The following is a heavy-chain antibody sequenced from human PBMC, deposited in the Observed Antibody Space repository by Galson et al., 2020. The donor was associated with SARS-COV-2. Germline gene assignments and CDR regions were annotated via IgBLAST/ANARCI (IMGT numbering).Heavy chain of an antibody. Sequence: QLGESLKISCAASGFTFSSYGMHWVRQAPGKGLEWVAVIWYDGSNKYYADSVKGRFTISRDNSKNTLYLQMNSLRAEDTAVYYWAKSGYSYGYEDYYFDYWGQGTLVTVSS. V-gene: IGHV3-33*06. CDR2: IWYDGSNK. CDR1: GFTFSSYG. CDR3: AKSGYSYGYEDYYFDY. J-gene: IGHJ4*02. D-gene: IGHD5-18*01.